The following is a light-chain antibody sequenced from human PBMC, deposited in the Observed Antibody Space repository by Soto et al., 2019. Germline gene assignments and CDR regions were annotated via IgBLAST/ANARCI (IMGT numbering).Light chain of an antibody. CDR2: GVS. CDR3: QKYGSSPLNT. Sequence: EIVLTQSPGTLSLTPGQRATLSCRASQRLSASDIAWYQQKPGQAPKFLIYGVSSRATGIPDRFSGSGSGTEFTLTISRQGHGDSAVYHCQKYGSSPLNTFGKGTRLEIK. CDR1: QRLSASD. J-gene: IGKJ5*01. V-gene: IGKV3-20*01.